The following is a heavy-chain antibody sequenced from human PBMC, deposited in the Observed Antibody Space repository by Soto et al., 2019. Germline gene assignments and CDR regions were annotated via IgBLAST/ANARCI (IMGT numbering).Heavy chain of an antibody. J-gene: IGHJ4*02. V-gene: IGHV4-59*12. CDR2: IYYSGST. CDR3: AWIAAAGTNFAY. Sequence: SETLSLTCTVSGGSISSYYWSWIRQPPGKGLEWIGYIYYSGSTNYNPSLKSRVTISVDKSKNQFSLKLSSVTAADTAVYYCAWIAAAGTNFAYSGQGTLVLVSS. D-gene: IGHD6-13*01. CDR1: GGSISSYY.